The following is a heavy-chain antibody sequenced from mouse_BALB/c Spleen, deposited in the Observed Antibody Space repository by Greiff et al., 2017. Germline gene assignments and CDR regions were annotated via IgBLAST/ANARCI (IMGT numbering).Heavy chain of an antibody. V-gene: IGHV1S56*01. J-gene: IGHJ3*01. CDR1: GYTFTSYY. Sequence: VQLQQSGPELVKPGASVRISCKASGYTFTSYYIHWVKQRPGQGLEWIGWIYPGNVNTKYNEKFKGKATLTADKSSSTAYMQLSSLTSEDSAVYFCARSGAYYGNPFAYWGQGTLVTVSA. D-gene: IGHD2-10*01. CDR3: ARSGAYYGNPFAY. CDR2: IYPGNVNT.